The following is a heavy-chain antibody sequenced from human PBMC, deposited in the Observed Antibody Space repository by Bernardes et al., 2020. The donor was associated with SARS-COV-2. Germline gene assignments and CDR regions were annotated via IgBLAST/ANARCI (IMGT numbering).Heavy chain of an antibody. J-gene: IGHJ5*02. CDR2: IYHRGTT. V-gene: IGHV4-4*02. D-gene: IGHD6-6*01. CDR3: AREIANSRFDH. Sequence: SETLSLTCVVSGDSVSSSKWWSWVRQPPGKGLEWIGEIYHRGTTHYNTSLKSRVTMSLDTSRNQFSLELNHVTGADTAVYYCAREIANSRFDHWGQGILVTVSS. CDR1: GDSVSSSKW.